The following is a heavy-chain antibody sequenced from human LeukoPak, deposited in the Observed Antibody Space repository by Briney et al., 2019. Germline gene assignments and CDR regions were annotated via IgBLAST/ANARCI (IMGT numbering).Heavy chain of an antibody. V-gene: IGHV3-30*02. Sequence: PGGSLRLSCAAPGFPFSNYGLHWVRQAPGKGLEWVAFIQYDGSNKFHTDSVKGRFTISRDNSKNTLFLQMNSLRAEDTAVYYCAKPGGRVGESLNGIDYWGQGTLVTVS. CDR1: GFPFSNYG. J-gene: IGHJ4*02. CDR2: IQYDGSNK. D-gene: IGHD3-10*01. CDR3: AKPGGRVGESLNGIDY.